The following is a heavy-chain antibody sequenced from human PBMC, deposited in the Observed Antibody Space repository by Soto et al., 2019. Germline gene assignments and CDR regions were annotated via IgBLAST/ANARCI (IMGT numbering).Heavy chain of an antibody. D-gene: IGHD1-26*01. Sequence: EVQLLESGGGLIQPGGSLRLSCAASGFTFDYCAMNWVRQAPGKGLEWVSIISDSGAITHYTDSVKGRFTISRDNSKNTLYLQVNSPRDKDRAVYYCGKKVRGGVGAFDLWGQGTMVIVSS. CDR2: ISDSGAIT. V-gene: IGHV3-23*01. J-gene: IGHJ3*01. CDR3: GKKVRGGVGAFDL. CDR1: GFTFDYCA.